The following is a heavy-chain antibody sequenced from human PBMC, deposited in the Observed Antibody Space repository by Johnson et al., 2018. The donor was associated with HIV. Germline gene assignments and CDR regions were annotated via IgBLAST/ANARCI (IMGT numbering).Heavy chain of an antibody. V-gene: IGHV3-66*01. CDR2: IYSGGST. CDR1: GFTVSSNY. CDR3: ARDLVPYYYDSSGYSYAFDI. Sequence: VQLVESGGGLVQPGGSLRLSCAASGFTVSSNYMSWVRQAPGKGLEWVSVIYSGGSTYYADSVKGRFTISRDNSKNSLYLQMNSLRAEDTAVYYCARDLVPYYYDSSGYSYAFDIWGQGTMVTVSS. D-gene: IGHD3-22*01. J-gene: IGHJ3*02.